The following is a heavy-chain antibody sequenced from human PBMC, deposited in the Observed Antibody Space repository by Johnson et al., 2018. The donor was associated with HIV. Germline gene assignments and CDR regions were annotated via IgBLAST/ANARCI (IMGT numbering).Heavy chain of an antibody. D-gene: IGHD6-6*01. J-gene: IGHJ3*02. CDR2: ISYDGKNK. Sequence: VQLVESGGGVVQPGRSLRLSCAASGFTFSRYAMHWVRQAPGKGLEWVTVISYDGKNKYYTDSVKGRFTISRDNSKSTLYLQMNSLRAEDTAIYYCAKDLRIAARPGDAFDIWGQGTMVTVSS. V-gene: IGHV3-30-3*02. CDR3: AKDLRIAARPGDAFDI. CDR1: GFTFSRYA.